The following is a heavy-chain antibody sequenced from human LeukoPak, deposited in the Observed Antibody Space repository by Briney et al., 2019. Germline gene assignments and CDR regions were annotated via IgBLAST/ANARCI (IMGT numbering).Heavy chain of an antibody. CDR2: IIPIFGTA. V-gene: IGHV1-69*05. Sequence: ASVKVSCKASGGTFSSYAISWVRQAPGQGLEWMGRIIPIFGTANYAQKFQGRVTITTDESTRAAYMELSSLRSEDTAVYYCARGGVGYDYVWGSYRYNYYYYYMDVWGKGTTVTVSS. J-gene: IGHJ6*03. D-gene: IGHD3-16*02. CDR1: GGTFSSYA. CDR3: ARGGVGYDYVWGSYRYNYYYYYMDV.